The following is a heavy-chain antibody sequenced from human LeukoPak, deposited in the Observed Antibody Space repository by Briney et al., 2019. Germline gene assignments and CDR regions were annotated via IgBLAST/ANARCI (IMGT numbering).Heavy chain of an antibody. CDR1: GGSISSGGYS. V-gene: IGHV4-30-2*01. CDR3: ARGGTGYCSSTSCSYYYYYGMDV. J-gene: IGHJ6*02. D-gene: IGHD2-2*01. Sequence: PSQTLSLTCTVSGGSISSGGYSWSWVRQPPGKGLEWIGYIYHSGSTYYNPSLKSRVTISVDRSKNQFSLKLSSVTAADTAVYYCARGGTGYCSSTSCSYYYYYGMDVWGQGTTVTVSS. CDR2: IYHSGST.